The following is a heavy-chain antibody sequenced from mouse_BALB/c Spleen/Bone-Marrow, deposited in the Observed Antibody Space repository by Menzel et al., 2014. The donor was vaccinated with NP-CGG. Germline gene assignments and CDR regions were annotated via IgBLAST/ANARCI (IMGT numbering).Heavy chain of an antibody. Sequence: VQLQQSGAELARPGTSVKVSCKASGYPFTNYLIEWVKQRPGQGLEWIGVINPGSRSTNYNEKFKGKATLTADKSSSTAYMQLSSLTSDDSAVYFCARRTTGVAPFDYWGQGTTLTVSS. CDR1: GYPFTNYL. J-gene: IGHJ2*01. CDR2: INPGSRST. CDR3: ARRTTGVAPFDY. V-gene: IGHV1-54*01. D-gene: IGHD1-1*01.